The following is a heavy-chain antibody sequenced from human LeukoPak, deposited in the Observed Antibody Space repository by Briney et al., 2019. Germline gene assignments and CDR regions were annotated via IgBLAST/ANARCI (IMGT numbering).Heavy chain of an antibody. D-gene: IGHD3-22*01. Sequence: PSETLSLTCAVYGGSFSGYYWSWIRQPPGKGLEWIGEINHSGSTNYNPSLKSRVTISVDTSKNQFSLKLSSVTAADTAVYYCARGQVSITMIEVVINAFDIWGQGTMVTVSS. V-gene: IGHV4-34*01. CDR1: GGSFSGYY. J-gene: IGHJ3*02. CDR3: ARGQVSITMIEVVINAFDI. CDR2: INHSGST.